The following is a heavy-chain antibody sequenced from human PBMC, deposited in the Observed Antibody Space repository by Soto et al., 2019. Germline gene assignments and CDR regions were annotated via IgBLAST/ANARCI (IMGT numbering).Heavy chain of an antibody. V-gene: IGHV1-69*13. CDR3: ARANPYYDFWSGYQSPTLYFDY. Sequence: SVKESFKASRGTFSSYAMSSVRQAPGQGLEWVGGIIPIFGTANYAQKFQGRVTITADESTSTAYMELSSLRSEDTAVYYCARANPYYDFWSGYQSPTLYFDYWGQGTMVTVSS. CDR2: IIPIFGTA. CDR1: RGTFSSYA. D-gene: IGHD3-3*01. J-gene: IGHJ4*02.